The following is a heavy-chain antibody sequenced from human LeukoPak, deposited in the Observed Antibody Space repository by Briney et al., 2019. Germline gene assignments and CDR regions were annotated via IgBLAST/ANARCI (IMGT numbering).Heavy chain of an antibody. D-gene: IGHD3-16*02. Sequence: PSETLSLTCTVSGGSISSYYWSWIRQPPGKGLEWIGYIYYSGSTNYNPSLKSRVTISVDTSKNQLSLKLSSVTAADTAVYYCATGFGGVIVSWGQGTLVTVSS. CDR3: ATGFGGVIVS. J-gene: IGHJ4*02. CDR2: IYYSGST. V-gene: IGHV4-59*01. CDR1: GGSISSYY.